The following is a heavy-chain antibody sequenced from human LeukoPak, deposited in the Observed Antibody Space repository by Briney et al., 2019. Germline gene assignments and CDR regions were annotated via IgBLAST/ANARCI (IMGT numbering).Heavy chain of an antibody. CDR3: ARDDNYGSGQPDD. J-gene: IGHJ4*02. V-gene: IGHV1-18*01. CDR2: ISGYNGNT. D-gene: IGHD3-10*01. Sequence: ASMKVSCKASGYTFTSYGITWVRQAPGQGLEWMGWISGYNGNTNYAQKFQGRVTMTTDTSTSTVYMELRSLRPDDTAVYYCARDDNYGSGQPDDWGQGTLVTVSS. CDR1: GYTFTSYG.